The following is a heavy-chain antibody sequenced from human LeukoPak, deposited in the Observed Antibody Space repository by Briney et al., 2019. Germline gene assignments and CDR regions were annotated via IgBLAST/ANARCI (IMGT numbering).Heavy chain of an antibody. V-gene: IGHV4-34*01. J-gene: IGHJ4*02. CDR2: INHSGST. Sequence: PSETLSLTCAVYGGSFSGYYWSWIRQPPGKGPEWIGEINHSGSTNYNPSLKSRVTISVDTSKNQFSLKLSSVTAADTAVYYCAREHWVLYCDSSGYYYLNLHFDYWGQGTLVTVSS. CDR3: AREHWVLYCDSSGYYYLNLHFDY. D-gene: IGHD3-22*01. CDR1: GGSFSGYY.